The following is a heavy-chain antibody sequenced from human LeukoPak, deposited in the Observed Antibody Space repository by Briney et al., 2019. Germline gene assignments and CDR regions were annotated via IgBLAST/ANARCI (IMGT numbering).Heavy chain of an antibody. J-gene: IGHJ4*02. CDR3: APFRTGYCSGGSCYSEGYFDY. D-gene: IGHD2-15*01. Sequence: ASVKVSCKASGYTFTTYDINWVRQATGQGLEWMGWMNPNSAKTGYAQKLQGRVTMTMDPSINTAYMELSSLRSEDTAVYYCAPFRTGYCSGGSCYSEGYFDYWGQGTLVTVSS. CDR2: MNPNSAKT. V-gene: IGHV1-8*01. CDR1: GYTFTTYD.